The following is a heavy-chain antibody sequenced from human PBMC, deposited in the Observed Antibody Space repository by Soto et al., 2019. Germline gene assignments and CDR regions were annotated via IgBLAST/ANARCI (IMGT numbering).Heavy chain of an antibody. D-gene: IGHD3-10*01. V-gene: IGHV3-23*01. CDR3: AKWSGFGDA. CDR2: ISNDGSIT. Sequence: GGSLRLSCAASGFSLGSNSMAWVRQAPGERLQWISGISNDGSITFYVDSVRGRFTISRDTSRNTLYLQMDSLRVEDTALYFCAKWSGFGDAWGQGTLVTVSS. CDR1: GFSLGSNS. J-gene: IGHJ5*02.